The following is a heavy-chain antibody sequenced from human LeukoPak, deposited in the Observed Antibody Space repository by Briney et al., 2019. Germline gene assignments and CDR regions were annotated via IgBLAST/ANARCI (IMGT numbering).Heavy chain of an antibody. CDR1: GYTFTSYD. D-gene: IGHD6-13*01. CDR3: AVEPNSWYSR. J-gene: IGHJ4*02. Sequence: ASVKVSCKASGYTFTSYDINWVRQATGQGLEWMGWMNPNSGNTGYAQKFQGRVTMTRDTSTSTVYMELSSLRSEDTAVYYCAVEPNSWYSRWGQGTLVAVSS. CDR2: MNPNSGNT. V-gene: IGHV1-8*01.